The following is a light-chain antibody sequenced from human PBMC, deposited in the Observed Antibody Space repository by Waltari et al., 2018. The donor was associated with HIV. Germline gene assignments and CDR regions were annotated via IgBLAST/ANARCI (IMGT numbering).Light chain of an antibody. J-gene: IGLJ2*01. Sequence: SSLTQPASVSGSPGQSITISCLGASSDIGSFAYVSWYQQHPEKAPNLILYDVTYRPSGVSGRFSGSRSGSMASLTISGLQPEDEADYFCCSYSDSGTILFGGGTRVTVL. CDR3: CSYSDSGTIL. CDR2: DVT. V-gene: IGLV2-14*03. CDR1: SSDIGSFAY.